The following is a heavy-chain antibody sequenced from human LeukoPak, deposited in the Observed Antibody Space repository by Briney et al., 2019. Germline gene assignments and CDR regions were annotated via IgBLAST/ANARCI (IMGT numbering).Heavy chain of an antibody. CDR2: ISGGGGST. CDR3: AKGRVVTTSPLNY. Sequence: GGSLRLSCAASGFTFNNHAMNWVRQAPGKGLEWVSSISGGGGSTNYADSVRGRFTISRDNSKNTLSLEMNSLRADDTAVYFCAKGRVVTTSPLNYWGQGTLVTVSS. V-gene: IGHV3-23*01. D-gene: IGHD2-21*02. J-gene: IGHJ4*02. CDR1: GFTFNNHA.